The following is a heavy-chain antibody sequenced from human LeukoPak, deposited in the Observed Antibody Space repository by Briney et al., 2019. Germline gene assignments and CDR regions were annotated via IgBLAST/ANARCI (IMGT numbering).Heavy chain of an antibody. D-gene: IGHD1-26*01. CDR2: INHSGST. CDR3: ARGRWISGSYYNFDY. CDR1: GGSFSGYY. Sequence: SETLSLTCAVYGGSFSGYYWSWIRQPPGKGLEWIGEINHSGSTNYNPSLKSRVTISVDTSNNHFSLRLRSVTAADTALYYCARGRWISGSYYNFDYWGQGTLVTVSS. V-gene: IGHV4-34*01. J-gene: IGHJ4*02.